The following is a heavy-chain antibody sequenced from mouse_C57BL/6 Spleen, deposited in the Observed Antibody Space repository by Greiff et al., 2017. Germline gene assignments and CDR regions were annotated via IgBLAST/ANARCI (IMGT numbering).Heavy chain of an antibody. CDR3: ARDYGSREGWYFDV. D-gene: IGHD1-1*01. J-gene: IGHJ1*03. V-gene: IGHV5-16*01. CDR2: INYDGSST. Sequence: EVMLVESEGGLVQPGSSMKLSCTASGFTFSDSYMAWVRQVPEKGLEWVAHINYDGSSTYYLDSLTSRFIISRDNAKNILYLQMSSMKSGDTATDYCARDYGSREGWYFDVWGTGTTVTVSS. CDR1: GFTFSDSY.